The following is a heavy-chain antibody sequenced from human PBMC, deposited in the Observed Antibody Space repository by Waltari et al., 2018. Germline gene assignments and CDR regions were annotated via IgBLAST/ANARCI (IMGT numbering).Heavy chain of an antibody. CDR2: IYSGGST. CDR1: GFTVSSNY. Sequence: EVQLLESGGGLVQPGGSLRLSCAASGFTVSSNYMSWVRQAPGKGLEWVSVIYSGGSTYYADSVKGRFTISRDNSKNTLYLQMNSLRAEDTAVYYCARDRGATKEYFDYWGQGTLVTVSS. CDR3: ARDRGATKEYFDY. D-gene: IGHD1-26*01. J-gene: IGHJ4*02. V-gene: IGHV3-53*01.